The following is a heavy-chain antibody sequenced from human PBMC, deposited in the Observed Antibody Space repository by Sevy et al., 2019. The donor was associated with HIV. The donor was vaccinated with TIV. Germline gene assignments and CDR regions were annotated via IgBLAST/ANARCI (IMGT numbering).Heavy chain of an antibody. CDR1: GGSISSSSYY. V-gene: IGHV4-39*01. CDR3: ARHYKYRPAKKYYYYMDV. D-gene: IGHD1-1*01. Sequence: SETLSLTCTVSGGSISSSSYYWGWIRQPPGKGLEWIGSIYYSGSTYYNPSLKSRVTISVDTSKNQFSLKLSSVTAADTAVYYCARHYKYRPAKKYYYYMDVWGKGTTVTVSS. J-gene: IGHJ6*03. CDR2: IYYSGST.